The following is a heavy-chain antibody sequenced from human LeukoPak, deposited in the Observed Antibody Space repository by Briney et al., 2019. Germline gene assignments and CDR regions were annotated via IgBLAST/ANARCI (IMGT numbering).Heavy chain of an antibody. CDR3: ARHLMSVIDP. V-gene: IGHV4-39*01. Sequence: PSETLSLTCTVSGGSISSSSYYWGWFGQPPGKGLEWIGSIYYSSTTYYNPSLKSRVTISVDTAKNPFSLKLTSVTAADTAVYYCARHLMSVIDPWGQGTVVTVS. CDR1: GGSISSSSYY. D-gene: IGHD2-8*01. J-gene: IGHJ5*02. CDR2: IYYSSTT.